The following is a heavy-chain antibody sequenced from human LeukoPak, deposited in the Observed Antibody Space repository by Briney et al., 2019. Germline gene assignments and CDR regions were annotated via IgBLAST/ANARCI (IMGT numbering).Heavy chain of an antibody. CDR3: ATIVRGVPLFDY. CDR1: GFSLSTSGVG. D-gene: IGHD3-10*01. J-gene: IGHJ4*02. CDR2: IYWDDDK. Sequence: ESGPTLVKPTQTLTLTCTFSGFSLSTSGVGVGWIRQPPGKALEWLALIYWDDDKRYSPSLKSRLTINKDTSKNQVVLTMTNMDPVDTATYYCATIVRGVPLFDYWGQGTLVTVSS. V-gene: IGHV2-5*02.